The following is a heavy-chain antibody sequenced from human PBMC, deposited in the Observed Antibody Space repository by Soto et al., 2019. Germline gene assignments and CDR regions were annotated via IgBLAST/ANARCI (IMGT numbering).Heavy chain of an antibody. CDR2: IYYSGST. CDR3: ARPVPTIFGVEDNWFDP. CDR1: GGSISSSSYY. D-gene: IGHD3-3*01. J-gene: IGHJ5*02. Sequence: QLQLQESGPGLVKPSETLSLTCTVSGGSISSSSYYWGWIRQPPGKGMEWIGSIYYSGSTYYNPSLKSRVTIAVDTSKNQFSLKLSSVTAADTAVYYCARPVPTIFGVEDNWFDPWGQGTLVTVSS. V-gene: IGHV4-39*01.